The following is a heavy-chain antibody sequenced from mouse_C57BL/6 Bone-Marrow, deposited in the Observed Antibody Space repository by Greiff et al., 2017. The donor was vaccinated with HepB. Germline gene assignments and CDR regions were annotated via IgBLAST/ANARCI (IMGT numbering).Heavy chain of an antibody. D-gene: IGHD2-4*01. CDR2: ISSGGDYI. J-gene: IGHJ4*01. V-gene: IGHV5-9-1*02. CDR1: GFTFSSYA. Sequence: EVKVEESGEGLVKPGGSLKLSCAASGFTFSSYAMSWVRQTPEKRLEWVAYISSGGDYIYYADTVKGRFTISRDNARNTLYLQMSSLKSEDTAMYYCTRAPMITRAYYAMDYWGQGTSVTVSS. CDR3: TRAPMITRAYYAMDY.